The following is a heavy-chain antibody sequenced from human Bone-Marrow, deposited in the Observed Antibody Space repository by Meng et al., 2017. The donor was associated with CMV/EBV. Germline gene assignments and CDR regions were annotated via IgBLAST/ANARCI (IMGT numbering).Heavy chain of an antibody. Sequence: GESLKISCAASGFTFSSHSMNWVRQAPGKGLEWVSSISSSSSYIYYADSVKGRFTISRENAKNSLYLQMNSLRAEDTAVYYCAREGRGYSYGSGDYWGQGTLVTVSS. CDR2: ISSSSSYI. CDR3: AREGRGYSYGSGDY. V-gene: IGHV3-21*01. D-gene: IGHD5-18*01. CDR1: GFTFSSHS. J-gene: IGHJ4*02.